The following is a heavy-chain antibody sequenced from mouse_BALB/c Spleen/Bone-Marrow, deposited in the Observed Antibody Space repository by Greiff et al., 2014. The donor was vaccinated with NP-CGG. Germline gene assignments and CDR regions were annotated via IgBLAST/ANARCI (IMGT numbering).Heavy chain of an antibody. CDR3: AQGYDWAMDY. CDR1: GFNIKDTY. CDR2: IDPANGNT. J-gene: IGHJ4*01. D-gene: IGHD2-14*01. Sequence: VQLQQSGAELVKPGASVKSSCTASGFNIKDTYMHWVKQRPEQGLEWIGRIDPANGNTKYDPKFQGKATITADTPSNTAYLQLNSLTSEDTAVYYCAQGYDWAMDYWGQGTSVTVSS. V-gene: IGHV14-3*02.